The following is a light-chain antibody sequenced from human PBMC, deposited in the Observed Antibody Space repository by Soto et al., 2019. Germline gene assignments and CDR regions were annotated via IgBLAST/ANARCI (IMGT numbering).Light chain of an antibody. CDR3: QQYNNCPAWT. J-gene: IGKJ1*01. V-gene: IGKV3-15*01. CDR1: QSVSSN. CDR2: GAS. Sequence: EIVMTQSPATLSVSPGERATLSCRASQSVSSNLAWYQQKPGQAPRLLIYGASSRATGIPARFSGSVTGTEFTLTISSLHSEDFAVYYCQQYNNCPAWTFGQGTKVEIK.